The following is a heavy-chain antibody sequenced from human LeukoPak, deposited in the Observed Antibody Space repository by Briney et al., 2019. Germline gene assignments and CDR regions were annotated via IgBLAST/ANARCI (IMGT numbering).Heavy chain of an antibody. CDR2: IKSKTDGGTT. J-gene: IGHJ4*02. CDR1: GFTFSNAW. Sequence: GGSLRLSCAASGFTFSNAWMSWVRQAPGKGLEWVGRIKSKTDGGTTDYAAPVKGRFTISRDDSKNTLYLQMNSLKTEDTAVYYCTTEPGYLGYNYLVFDYWGQGTLVTVSS. D-gene: IGHD5-24*01. V-gene: IGHV3-15*01. CDR3: TTEPGYLGYNYLVFDY.